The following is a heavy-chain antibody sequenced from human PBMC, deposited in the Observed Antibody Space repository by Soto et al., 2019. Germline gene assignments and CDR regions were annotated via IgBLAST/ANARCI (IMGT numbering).Heavy chain of an antibody. CDR1: GGAISRYY. D-gene: IGHD2-21*02. V-gene: IGHV4-59*01. CDR2: MYNTGST. Sequence: QVQLQESGPGLVKPSETLSLTCTVSGGAISRYYWSWIRQPPGKGLEWIGYMYNTGSTVYNPSFMIRVTISVHTSKNQFSLQLNSVTAADTAVYYCARDLWGYCGTDCLPLDVWGQGTTVIVSS. J-gene: IGHJ6*02. CDR3: ARDLWGYCGTDCLPLDV.